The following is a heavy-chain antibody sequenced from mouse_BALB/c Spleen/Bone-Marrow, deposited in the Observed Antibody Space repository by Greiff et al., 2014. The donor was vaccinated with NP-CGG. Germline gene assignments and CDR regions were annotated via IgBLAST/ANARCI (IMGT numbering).Heavy chain of an antibody. CDR3: ARSNGNYVLAY. Sequence: QVQLQQSGAELARPGASVKMSCKASGYTFTSYTMHWVKQRPGQGLEWIGYINPSSGYTNYNQKFKDKATLTADKSSSTAYMQLSSLTSEDAAVYYCARSNGNYVLAYWGQGTLVTVSA. CDR2: INPSSGYT. J-gene: IGHJ3*01. CDR1: GYTFTSYT. V-gene: IGHV1-4*01. D-gene: IGHD2-1*01.